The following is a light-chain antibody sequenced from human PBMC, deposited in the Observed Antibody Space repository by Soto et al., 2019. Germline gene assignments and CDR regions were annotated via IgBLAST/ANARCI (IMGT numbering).Light chain of an antibody. CDR1: QSVSSN. CDR2: GAS. Sequence: EIVMTQSPATLSVSPGGRATLSCRASQSVSSNLAWYQQKPGQAPRLLIYGASSRATGIPDRFSGSGSGTDFPLPISSLEPEDFAVYYCQQYGSSSITFGHGARLEI. CDR3: QQYGSSSIT. J-gene: IGKJ5*01. V-gene: IGKV3-20*01.